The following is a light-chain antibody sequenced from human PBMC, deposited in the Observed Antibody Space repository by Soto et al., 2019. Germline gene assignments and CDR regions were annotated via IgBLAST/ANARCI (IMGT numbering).Light chain of an antibody. CDR2: NAS. CDR3: QHCDTSWP. CDR1: RNIERW. V-gene: IGKV1-5*01. J-gene: IGKJ1*01. Sequence: DIQMTQSPSTLSASVGDRVTITCRASRNIERWLAWYQQKPGKPPKLLILNASTLGSGVPSRFRGSGSGTEFTLTISGLQPDDFATYYCQHCDTSWPFGQGTKVDIK.